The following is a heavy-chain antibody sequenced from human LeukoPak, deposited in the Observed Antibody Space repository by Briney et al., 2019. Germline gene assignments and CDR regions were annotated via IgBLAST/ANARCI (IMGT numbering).Heavy chain of an antibody. CDR1: GGSISSGGYY. CDR3: ARVNDGDGILAFDI. Sequence: SETLSLTCTVSGGSISSGGYYWSWIRQHPGTGLEWIGYIYYSGSTYYNPSLKSRVTISVDTSKNQFSLKLSSVTAADTAVYYCARVNDGDGILAFDIWGQGTMVTVSS. V-gene: IGHV4-31*03. D-gene: IGHD1-1*01. CDR2: IYYSGST. J-gene: IGHJ3*02.